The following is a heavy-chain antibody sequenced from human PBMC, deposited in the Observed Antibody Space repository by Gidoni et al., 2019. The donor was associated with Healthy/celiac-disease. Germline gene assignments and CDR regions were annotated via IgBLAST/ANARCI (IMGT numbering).Heavy chain of an antibody. CDR2: IIPIFGTA. CDR3: ARDLHYYGSGSYPHWFDP. CDR1: AGTFSSYA. V-gene: IGHV1-69*01. D-gene: IGHD3-10*01. Sequence: QVQLVQSGAEVKKPGSSVKVSCKASAGTFSSYAISWGRQAPGQGLEWMGGIIPIFGTANYAQKFQGRVTITADESTSTAYMELSSLRSEDTAVYYCARDLHYYGSGSYPHWFDPWGQGTLVTVSS. J-gene: IGHJ5*02.